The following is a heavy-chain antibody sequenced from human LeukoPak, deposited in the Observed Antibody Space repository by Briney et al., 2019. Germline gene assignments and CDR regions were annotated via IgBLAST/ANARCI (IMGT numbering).Heavy chain of an antibody. CDR1: GGSISSGSYY. Sequence: SQTLSLTCTVSGGSISSGSYYWSWIRQPAGKGLEWIGRIYTSGSTNYNPSLKSRVTISVDTSKNQFSLKLSSVTAADTAVYYCARDRDSSSGGDYMDVWGKGTTVTVSS. CDR3: ARDRDSSSGGDYMDV. CDR2: IYTSGST. D-gene: IGHD6-6*01. V-gene: IGHV4-61*02. J-gene: IGHJ6*03.